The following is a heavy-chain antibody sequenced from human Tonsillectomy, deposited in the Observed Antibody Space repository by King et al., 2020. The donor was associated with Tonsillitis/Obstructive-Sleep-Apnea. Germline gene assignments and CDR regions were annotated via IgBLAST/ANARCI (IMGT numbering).Heavy chain of an antibody. CDR1: GGSISSYY. D-gene: IGHD6-13*01. Sequence: VQLQESGPGLVKPSETLSLTCTVSGGSISSYYWSWIRQPPGKGLEWIGYIYYSGSTNYNSSLKSRVTISVDTSKNQFSLKLSSVTAADTAVYYCARRGAAAKFDLWGQGTLVTVSS. J-gene: IGHJ5*02. CDR3: ARRGAAAKFDL. CDR2: IYYSGST. V-gene: IGHV4-59*08.